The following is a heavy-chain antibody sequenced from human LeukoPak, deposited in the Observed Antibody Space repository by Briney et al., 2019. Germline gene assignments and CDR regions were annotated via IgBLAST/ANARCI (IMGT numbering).Heavy chain of an antibody. V-gene: IGHV3-11*04. CDR3: ARVYSGIVVVITSPLGFDL. Sequence: GGSLRLSCAASGFTFSDYYMSWIRQAPGKGLEWVSYISSRGSTIYYADSVKGRFTISRDNAKNSLYLQMSSLRAEDTAVYYCARVYSGIVVVITSPLGFDLWGRGTLVTVSS. D-gene: IGHD3-22*01. CDR2: ISSRGSTI. J-gene: IGHJ2*01. CDR1: GFTFSDYY.